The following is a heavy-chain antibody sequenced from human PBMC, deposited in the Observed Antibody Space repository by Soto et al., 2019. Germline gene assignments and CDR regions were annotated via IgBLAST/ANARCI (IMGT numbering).Heavy chain of an antibody. D-gene: IGHD2-2*01. J-gene: IGHJ6*02. CDR3: ARNRRVVPAAKGLDA. Sequence: ASVKVSCKASGYTFTGYYMHWVRQAPGQGLEWMGWINPNSGGTNYAQKFQGRVTMTRDTSISTAYMELSRLRSDDTAVYYCARNRRVVPAAKGLDAWGQGTTVTVSS. CDR1: GYTFTGYY. V-gene: IGHV1-2*02. CDR2: INPNSGGT.